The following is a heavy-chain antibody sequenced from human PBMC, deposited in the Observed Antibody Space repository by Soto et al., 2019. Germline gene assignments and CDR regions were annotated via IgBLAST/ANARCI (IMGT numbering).Heavy chain of an antibody. CDR2: ISGSGGRT. CDR3: AKGGGVYCSGGSCYAYYFDY. Sequence: GGSLRLSCAASGFTFRSYGMSWVRQAPGKGLEWVSVISGSGGRTYYADSVKGRFTISRDNSKNTLYLQMNSLRAQDTAVYYCAKGGGVYCSGGSCYAYYFDYWGQGTLVTVSS. J-gene: IGHJ4*02. CDR1: GFTFRSYG. V-gene: IGHV3-23*01. D-gene: IGHD2-15*01.